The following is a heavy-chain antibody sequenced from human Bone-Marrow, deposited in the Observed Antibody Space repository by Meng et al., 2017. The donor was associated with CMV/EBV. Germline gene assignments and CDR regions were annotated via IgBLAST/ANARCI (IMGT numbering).Heavy chain of an antibody. V-gene: IGHV1-3*02. Sequence: ASVKVSCKASGYTFTSYAMHWVRQVPGQRLEWMGWSNAGNGNTKYSQEFQGRVTITRDTSASTAYMELSSLRSEDTAVYYCASGDYGLEDHGPIDDFDYWGQGTLVTVSS. J-gene: IGHJ4*02. CDR1: GYTFTSYA. CDR2: SNAGNGNT. D-gene: IGHD4/OR15-4a*01. CDR3: ASGDYGLEDHGPIDDFDY.